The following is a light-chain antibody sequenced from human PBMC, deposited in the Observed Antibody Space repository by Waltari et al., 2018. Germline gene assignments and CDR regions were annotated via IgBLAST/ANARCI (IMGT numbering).Light chain of an antibody. CDR3: QQYNSYPPT. CDR1: QDISSW. V-gene: IGKV1D-16*01. CDR2: VAS. Sequence: DIQITQSPSPLSASVGDRVIISCRSSQDISSWLVWYPQNSDEAPKFLIYVASSLQSGVPARFSGSGSGTDCTLTISSLQPEDFATYYCQQYNSYPPTFGPGTKVDIK. J-gene: IGKJ3*01.